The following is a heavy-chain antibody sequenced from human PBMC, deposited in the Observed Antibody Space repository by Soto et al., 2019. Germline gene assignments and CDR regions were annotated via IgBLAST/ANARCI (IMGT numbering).Heavy chain of an antibody. V-gene: IGHV3-23*01. CDR3: AKDRGYIAARRGGAFDI. Sequence: GGSLRLSCAASGFTFSSYAMSWVRQAPGKGLEWVSAISGSGGSTYYADSVKGRFTISRDNSKNTLYLQMNSLRAEDTAVYYCAKDRGYIAARRGGAFDIWGQGTMVTVSS. CDR1: GFTFSSYA. CDR2: ISGSGGST. D-gene: IGHD6-6*01. J-gene: IGHJ3*02.